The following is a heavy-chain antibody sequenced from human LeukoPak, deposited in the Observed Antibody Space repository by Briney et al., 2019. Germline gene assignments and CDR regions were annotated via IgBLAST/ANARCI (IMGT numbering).Heavy chain of an antibody. D-gene: IGHD6-19*01. V-gene: IGHV1-69*04. J-gene: IGHJ4*02. Sequence: KVSFKASGGTFSSYAISWVRQAPGQGVEGMGRIIPVVDISNYAQKFQDRVTITADKSTSTAFLVLSSLRSDDTAVYYCARDHSSGWRIFDFWGEGALVTVSS. CDR3: ARDHSSGWRIFDF. CDR1: GGTFSSYA. CDR2: IIPVVDIS.